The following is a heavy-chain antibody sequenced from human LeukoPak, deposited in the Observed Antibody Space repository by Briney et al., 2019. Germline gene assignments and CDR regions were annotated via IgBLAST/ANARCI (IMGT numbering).Heavy chain of an antibody. Sequence: PGGSLRLSCAASGFTFSSYWMSWVRRAPGKGLEWVANIKQDGSEKYYVDSVKGRFTISRDNAKNSLYLQMNSLRAEDTAVYYCARGGTSYDSSGYYRDYFDYWGQGTLSPSPQ. CDR3: ARGGTSYDSSGYYRDYFDY. CDR2: IKQDGSEK. V-gene: IGHV3-7*01. J-gene: IGHJ4*02. D-gene: IGHD3-22*01. CDR1: GFTFSSYW.